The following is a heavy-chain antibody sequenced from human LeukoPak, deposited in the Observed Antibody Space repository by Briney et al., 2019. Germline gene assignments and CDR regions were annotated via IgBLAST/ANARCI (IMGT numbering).Heavy chain of an antibody. Sequence: SETLSLTCTVSGGSISSYYWSWIRQPPGKGLEWIGYIYYSGSTNYNPSLKSRVTISVDTSKTQFSLKLSSVTAADTAVYYCARRRRIAAAGTDAFDIWGQGTMVTVSS. CDR2: IYYSGST. J-gene: IGHJ3*02. D-gene: IGHD6-13*01. CDR3: ARRRRIAAAGTDAFDI. CDR1: GGSISSYY. V-gene: IGHV4-59*08.